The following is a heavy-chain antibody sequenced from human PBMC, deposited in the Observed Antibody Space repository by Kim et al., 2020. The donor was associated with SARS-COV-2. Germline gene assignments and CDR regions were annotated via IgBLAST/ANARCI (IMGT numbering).Heavy chain of an antibody. CDR1: GFTFSSYA. D-gene: IGHD3-10*01. V-gene: IGHV3-23*01. J-gene: IGHJ4*02. CDR3: AKDDSDYYGSGSFHGRY. Sequence: GGSLRLSCAASGFTFSSYAMSWVRQAPGKGLEWVSAISGSGGSTYYADSVKGRFTISRDNSKNTLYLQMNSLRAEDTAVYYCAKDDSDYYGSGSFHGRYWGQGTLVTVSS. CDR2: ISGSGGST.